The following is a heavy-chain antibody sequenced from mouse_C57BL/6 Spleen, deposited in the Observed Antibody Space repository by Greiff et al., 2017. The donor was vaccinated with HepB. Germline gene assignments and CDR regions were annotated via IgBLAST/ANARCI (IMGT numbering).Heavy chain of an antibody. V-gene: IGHV2-5*01. CDR1: GFSLTSYG. D-gene: IGHD2-2*01. CDR3: ADCYGYDGGGRGYAMDH. J-gene: IGHJ4*01. CDR2: IWRGGST. Sequence: QVHVKQSGPGLVQPSQPLSITCTASGFSLTSYGVHWVRQSPGKGLEWLGVIWRGGSTDYNAAFMSRLSINKDNTKSQVFFKMNSLQADDTSIYYCADCYGYDGGGRGYAMDHWGQGTSVT.